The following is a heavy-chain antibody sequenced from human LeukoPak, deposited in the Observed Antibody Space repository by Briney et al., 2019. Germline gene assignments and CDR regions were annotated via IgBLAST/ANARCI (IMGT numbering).Heavy chain of an antibody. V-gene: IGHV1-18*01. CDR2: ISAYNGNT. CDR1: GYTFTSYG. Sequence: ASVKVSCKASGYTFTSYGISWVRQAPGQGLEWMGWISAYNGNTNYAQKLQGRVTMTTDTSTSTAYMELRSLRSDDTAVYYCVRVRLYSSSSGWFDPWGQGTLVTVSS. CDR3: VRVRLYSSSSGWFDP. D-gene: IGHD6-6*01. J-gene: IGHJ5*02.